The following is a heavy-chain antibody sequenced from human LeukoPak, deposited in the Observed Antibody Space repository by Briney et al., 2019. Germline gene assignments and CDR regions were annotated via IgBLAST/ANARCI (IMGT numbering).Heavy chain of an antibody. CDR1: GFTFSSYG. CDR3: AKALKYCDFWSGYGY. Sequence: GGSLRLSCAASGFTFSSYGMSWVRQAPGKGLEWVSAISGSGGSTYYADSVKGRFTISRDNSKNTLYLQMNSLRAEDTAVYYCAKALKYCDFWSGYGYWGQGTLVTVSS. V-gene: IGHV3-23*01. CDR2: ISGSGGST. J-gene: IGHJ4*02. D-gene: IGHD3-3*01.